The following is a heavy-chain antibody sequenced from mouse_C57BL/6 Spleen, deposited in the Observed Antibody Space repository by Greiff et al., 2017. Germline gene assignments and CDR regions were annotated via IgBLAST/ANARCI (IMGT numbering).Heavy chain of an antibody. CDR1: GYSFTDYN. V-gene: IGHV1-39*01. Sequence: EVQLQESGPELVKPGSSVKISCKASGYSFTDYNMNWVKQSNGKSLEWIGVINPNYGTTSYNQKFKGKATLTVDQSSSTAYMQLNSLTSEDSAVYYCARKGYSNFYAMDYWGQGTSVTVSS. J-gene: IGHJ4*01. D-gene: IGHD2-5*01. CDR3: ARKGYSNFYAMDY. CDR2: INPNYGTT.